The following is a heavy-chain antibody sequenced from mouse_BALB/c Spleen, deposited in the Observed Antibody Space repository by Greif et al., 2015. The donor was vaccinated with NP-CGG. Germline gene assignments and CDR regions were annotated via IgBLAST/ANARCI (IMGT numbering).Heavy chain of an antibody. V-gene: IGHV5-6*01. Sequence: EVNVVESGGDLVKPGGSLKLSCAASGFTFSSYGMSWVRQTPDKRLEWVATISSGGSYTYYPDSVKGRFTISRDNAKNTRYLQMSSLKSEDTAMYYCARLGDRTYSRSPFAYWGQGTLVTVSA. CDR1: GFTFSSYG. J-gene: IGHJ3*01. D-gene: IGHD2-5*01. CDR2: ISSGGSYT. CDR3: ARLGDRTYSRSPFAY.